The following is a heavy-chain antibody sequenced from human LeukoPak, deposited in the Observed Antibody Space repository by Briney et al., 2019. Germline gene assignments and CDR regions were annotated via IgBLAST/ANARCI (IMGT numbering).Heavy chain of an antibody. CDR3: ASYTLWYGDS. CDR2: ISIGSSPYT. Sequence: GGSLRLSCAASGYRFRKSSMLCFPQAPGKGREWVSSISIGSSPYTYYADSLKGRFTISRDNAKNSVCLQMNSLRPEDTAVYYCASYTLWYGDSWGQGTLVTVSS. J-gene: IGHJ4*02. D-gene: IGHD3-10*01. V-gene: IGHV3-21*06. CDR1: GYRFRKSS.